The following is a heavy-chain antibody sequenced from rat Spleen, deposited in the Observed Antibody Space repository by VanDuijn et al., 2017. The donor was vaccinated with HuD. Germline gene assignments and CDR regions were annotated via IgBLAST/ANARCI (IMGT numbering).Heavy chain of an antibody. V-gene: IGHV5S10*01. D-gene: IGHD1-2*01. CDR3: TRVIAAWDY. Sequence: VQLVESGGGLVQPGRSLILSCAASGFIFSDYAMAWVRQAPKKGLEWVATIIYDGSRIYYRDSVKGRFAISRDTAKSTLYLQMNSLRSEDTATYYCTRVIAAWDYWGQGVMVTVSS. J-gene: IGHJ2*01. CDR1: GFIFSDYA. CDR2: IIYDGSRI.